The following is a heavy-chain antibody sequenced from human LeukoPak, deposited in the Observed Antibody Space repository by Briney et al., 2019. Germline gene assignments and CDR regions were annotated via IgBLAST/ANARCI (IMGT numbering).Heavy chain of an antibody. CDR1: GGSISSSSYY. CDR2: IYYSGST. CDR3: ARLHTTVILGRGFDI. J-gene: IGHJ3*02. D-gene: IGHD4-11*01. Sequence: SETLSLTCTVSGGSISSSSYYWGWIRQPPGKGLEWIGSIYYSGSTYYNPSLKSRVTISVDTSKNHFSLKLNSVTAADTAVYYCARLHTTVILGRGFDIWGQGTMVTVSS. V-gene: IGHV4-39*02.